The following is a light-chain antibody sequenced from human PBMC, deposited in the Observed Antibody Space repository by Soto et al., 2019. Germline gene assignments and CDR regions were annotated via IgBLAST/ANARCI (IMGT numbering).Light chain of an antibody. CDR2: DAF. V-gene: IGKV3-20*01. CDR1: QSVTST. Sequence: EIVMTQSPATVSVSPGERATLSCRASQSVTSTLAWYQQKPGQTPRLLIYDAFSRATGVPDRYSASGSGTDFTLTISRLEPEDFAVFFCQQYGTSEIIFGQGTRRESK. CDR3: QQYGTSEII. J-gene: IGKJ5*01.